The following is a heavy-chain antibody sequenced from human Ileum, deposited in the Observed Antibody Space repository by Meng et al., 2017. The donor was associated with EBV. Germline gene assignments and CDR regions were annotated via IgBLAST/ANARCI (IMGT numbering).Heavy chain of an antibody. D-gene: IGHD3-3*01. Sequence: LHESGPGLVKPSETLSLTCAVSGDSISSSNHWWGWIRQPPGKGLEWVGTIYYSGSTFYNPSLKSRVTISLDTSKNQFSLKVSSVTAADTAVYYCARRYYGVPFDNWGQGTLVTVSS. V-gene: IGHV4-39*01. J-gene: IGHJ4*02. CDR3: ARRYYGVPFDN. CDR1: GDSISSSNHW. CDR2: IYYSGST.